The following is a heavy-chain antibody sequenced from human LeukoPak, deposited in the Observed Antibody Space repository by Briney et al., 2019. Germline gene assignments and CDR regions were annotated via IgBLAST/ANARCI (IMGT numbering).Heavy chain of an antibody. CDR1: GFTFSSYA. V-gene: IGHV3-21*01. J-gene: IGHJ4*02. D-gene: IGHD3-22*01. CDR3: ARGAPYTYDSSGYYETDY. Sequence: PGGSLRLSCAASGFTFSSYAMSWVRQAPGKGLEWVSAISTSSSYIYYADSVKGRFTISRDNAKNSLYLQMNSLRAEDTAVYYCARGAPYTYDSSGYYETDYWGQGTLVTVSS. CDR2: ISTSSSYI.